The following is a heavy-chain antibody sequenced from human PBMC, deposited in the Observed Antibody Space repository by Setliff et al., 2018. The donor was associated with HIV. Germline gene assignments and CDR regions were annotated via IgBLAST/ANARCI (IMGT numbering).Heavy chain of an antibody. J-gene: IGHJ6*03. Sequence: ASVKVSCKASGYSFTTSGVSWVRQAPGQGLEWMGWINIRSGNTNYAQNFQGRVTMTEDESTNTVYMELRSLTPEDTAIYYCARKAGTTLHYHYYYMDVWGKGTTVTVSS. CDR1: GYSFTTSG. D-gene: IGHD1-7*01. V-gene: IGHV1-18*01. CDR2: INIRSGNT. CDR3: ARKAGTTLHYHYYYMDV.